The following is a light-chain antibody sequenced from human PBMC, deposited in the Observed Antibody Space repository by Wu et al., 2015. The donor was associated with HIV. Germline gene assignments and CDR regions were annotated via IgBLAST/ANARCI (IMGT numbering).Light chain of an antibody. CDR1: QSVIGTF. CDR3: QVYDSSPFWA. J-gene: IGKJ1*01. Sequence: EIVLTQSPDTLSLSPGERATISCKASQSVIGTFLGWYQLKPGQAPRLVIHGASTRATGIPDRFSGGGSGTDFTLTITRLEPEDFAVYFCQVYDSSPFWAFGQGTKVEVK. CDR2: GAS. V-gene: IGKV3-20*01.